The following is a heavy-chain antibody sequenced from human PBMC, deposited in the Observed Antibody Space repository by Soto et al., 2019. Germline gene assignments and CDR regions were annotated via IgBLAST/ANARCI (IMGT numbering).Heavy chain of an antibody. Sequence: EVQLVESGGGLVRPGGSLRLSCVASGFTFSAYSINWVRQAPGKGLEWVSSISSTSSPIFYAESVRGRFTISRDNAKNSLYLQMNGLRAEDTAVYYCVRGGSGATSGDLFDAWSQGTLVTVSS. CDR3: VRGGSGATSGDLFDA. CDR1: GFTFSAYS. CDR2: ISSTSSPI. V-gene: IGHV3-21*01. D-gene: IGHD3-10*01. J-gene: IGHJ3*01.